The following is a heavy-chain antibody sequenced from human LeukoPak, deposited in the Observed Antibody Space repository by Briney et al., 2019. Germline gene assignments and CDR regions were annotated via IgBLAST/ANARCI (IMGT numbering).Heavy chain of an antibody. V-gene: IGHV3-21*01. J-gene: IGHJ4*02. CDR2: ISSSSSYI. Sequence: GGSLRLSCAASGFIFSSYSMNWVRQAPGKGLEWVSSISSSSSYIYYADSVKGRFTISRDNAKNSLYLQMNSLRAEDTAVYYCARSREYSSSIDYWGQGTLVTVSS. CDR3: ARSREYSSSIDY. D-gene: IGHD6-6*01. CDR1: GFIFSSYS.